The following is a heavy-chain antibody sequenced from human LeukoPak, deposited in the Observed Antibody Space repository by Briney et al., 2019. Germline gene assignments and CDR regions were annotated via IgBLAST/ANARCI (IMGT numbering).Heavy chain of an antibody. J-gene: IGHJ4*02. D-gene: IGHD5-24*01. CDR2: FDPEDGET. Sequence: ASVKVSCKVSGYTLTELSMHWVRQAPGKGLEWMGGFDPEDGETIYAQKFQGRVTMTEDTSTDTAYMELSSLRSEDTAVYYCATDGGVEMATMEYYFDYWGQGTLVTVSS. CDR1: GYTLTELS. CDR3: ATDGGVEMATMEYYFDY. V-gene: IGHV1-24*01.